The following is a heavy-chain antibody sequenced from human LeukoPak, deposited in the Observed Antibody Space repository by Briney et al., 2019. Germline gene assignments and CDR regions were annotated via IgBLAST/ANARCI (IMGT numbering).Heavy chain of an antibody. CDR1: GGSFSGYY. D-gene: IGHD3-3*01. CDR2: INHSGST. Sequence: SETLSLTCAVYGGSFSGYYWSWIRQPPGKGLEWIGEINHSGSTNYNPSLKSRVTISVDTSKNQFSLKLSSVTAADTAVYYCARGRYEFWSGFNWFDPWGQGTLVTVSS. J-gene: IGHJ5*02. CDR3: ARGRYEFWSGFNWFDP. V-gene: IGHV4-34*01.